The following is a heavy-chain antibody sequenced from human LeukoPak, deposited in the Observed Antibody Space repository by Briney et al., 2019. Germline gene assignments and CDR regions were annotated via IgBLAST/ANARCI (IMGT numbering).Heavy chain of an antibody. J-gene: IGHJ6*02. CDR1: GYTFTSYD. CDR2: MNPNSGNT. Sequence: ASVKVSCKASGYTFTSYDINWVRQATGQGLQWMGWMNPNSGNTGYAQKFQGRVTMTRNTSISTAYMELSSLRSEDTAVYYCARGPQLLWFGELFPSYYYYYYGMDYWGQGTLVTVSS. CDR3: ARGPQLLWFGELFPSYYYYYYGMDY. D-gene: IGHD3-10*01. V-gene: IGHV1-8*01.